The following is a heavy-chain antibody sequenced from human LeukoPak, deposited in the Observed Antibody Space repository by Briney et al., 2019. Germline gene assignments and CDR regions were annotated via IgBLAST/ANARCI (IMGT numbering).Heavy chain of an antibody. V-gene: IGHV4-59*01. CDR3: ARDRRYCRSTSCYTTFDY. D-gene: IGHD2-2*02. CDR2: IYYSGST. J-gene: IGHJ4*02. Sequence: PSETLSLTCTVSGGSISSYYWSWIRQPPGKGLEWIGYIYYSGSTNYNPSLKSRVTISVDTSKNQFSLKLSSVTAADTAVYYCARDRRYCRSTSCYTTFDYWGQGTLVTVSS. CDR1: GGSISSYY.